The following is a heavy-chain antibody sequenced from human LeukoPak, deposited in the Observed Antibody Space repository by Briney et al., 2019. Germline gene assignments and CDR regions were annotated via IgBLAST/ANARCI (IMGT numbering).Heavy chain of an antibody. CDR1: GYTFTCYY. V-gene: IGHV1-2*06. Sequence: ASVKVSCKASGYTFTCYYMHWVRQAPGQGLEWMGRINPNSGGTNYAQKFQRRVTMTRDTSISTAYMELSRLRSEDTAVYYCARGELYSGSQDYWGQGALVTVSS. CDR3: ARGELYSGSQDY. D-gene: IGHD1-26*01. CDR2: INPNSGGT. J-gene: IGHJ4*02.